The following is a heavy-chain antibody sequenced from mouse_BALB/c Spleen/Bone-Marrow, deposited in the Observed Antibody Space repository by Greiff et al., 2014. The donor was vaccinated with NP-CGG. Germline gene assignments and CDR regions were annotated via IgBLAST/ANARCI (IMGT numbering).Heavy chain of an antibody. CDR1: GYTFTGYW. CDR3: AGLGRYTMDY. CDR2: IYPGSGST. Sequence: VQLEQSGPELVKPGASVKISCKASGYTFTGYWINWVKQEPGQGLEWIGGIYPGSGSTKYNEKFKNKATLTVDTSSSTAYKQLSILTYEAAAVYFCAGLGRYTMDYWGQGTSVTVSS. D-gene: IGHD2-10*02. V-gene: IGHV1-84*02. J-gene: IGHJ4*01.